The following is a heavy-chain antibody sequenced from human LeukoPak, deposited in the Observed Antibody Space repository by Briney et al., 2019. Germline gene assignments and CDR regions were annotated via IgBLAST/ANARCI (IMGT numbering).Heavy chain of an antibody. J-gene: IGHJ4*02. CDR1: GFTFSSYS. CDR2: IKQDGSEK. V-gene: IGHV3-7*01. CDR3: ARRYFDY. D-gene: IGHD1-14*01. Sequence: GGSLRLSCAASGFTFSSYSMNWVRQAPGKGLEWVANIKQDGSEKYYVDSVKGRFTISRDNAKNSLYLQMNSLRAEDTAVYYCARRYFDYWGQGTLVTVSS.